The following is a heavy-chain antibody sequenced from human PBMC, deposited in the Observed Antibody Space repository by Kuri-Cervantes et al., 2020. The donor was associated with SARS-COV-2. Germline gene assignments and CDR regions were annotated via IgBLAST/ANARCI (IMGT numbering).Heavy chain of an antibody. J-gene: IGHJ4*02. D-gene: IGHD1-14*01. Sequence: GSLRLSCTVSGGSISSSSYYWGWIRQPPGKGLEWIGSIYYSGSTYYNPSLKSRVTVSVDTSKNQFSLKLSSVTAADTAVYYCARARTGYLYPHYFDYWGQGTLVTVSS. V-gene: IGHV4-39*07. CDR1: GGSISSSSYY. CDR2: IYYSGST. CDR3: ARARTGYLYPHYFDY.